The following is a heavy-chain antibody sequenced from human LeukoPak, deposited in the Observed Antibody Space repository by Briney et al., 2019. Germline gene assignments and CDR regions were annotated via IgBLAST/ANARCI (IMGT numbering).Heavy chain of an antibody. Sequence: SGGSLRLSCAASGFTLSRYWMHWVRHAPGKGLVWVSRINSDGSSRTYADSVKGRFTISRDNAKNTLYLQMNSLRAEDTAVYYCARLVGDYAFDIWGQGTMVTVSS. CDR1: GFTLSRYW. CDR2: INSDGSSR. CDR3: ARLVGDYAFDI. J-gene: IGHJ3*02. V-gene: IGHV3-74*01. D-gene: IGHD4-17*01.